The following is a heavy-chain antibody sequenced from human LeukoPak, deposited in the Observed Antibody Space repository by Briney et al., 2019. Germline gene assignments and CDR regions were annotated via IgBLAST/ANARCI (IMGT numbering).Heavy chain of an antibody. V-gene: IGHV4-59*01. CDR3: ASSYSSSGFDY. J-gene: IGHJ4*02. CDR2: IYYSGST. CDR1: GGSIGSYY. Sequence: SETLSLTCTVSGGSIGSYYWSWIRQPPGKGLEWIGYIYYSGSTNYNPSLKSRVTISVDTSKNQFSLKLSSVTAADTAVYYCASSYSSSGFDYWGQGTLVTVSS. D-gene: IGHD6-6*01.